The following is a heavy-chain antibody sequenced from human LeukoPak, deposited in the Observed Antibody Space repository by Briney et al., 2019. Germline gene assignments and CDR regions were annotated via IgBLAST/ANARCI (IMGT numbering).Heavy chain of an antibody. CDR3: ARSADRGGSGNYYYYGMDV. Sequence: GASVKVSCKASGYTFTSYGISWVRQAPGQGLEWMGWISAYNGNTNYAQKLQGRVTMTKDTSTSTAYMELRSLRSDDTAMYYCARSADRGGSGNYYYYGMDVWGQGTTVTVSS. J-gene: IGHJ6*02. D-gene: IGHD6-19*01. V-gene: IGHV1-18*01. CDR1: GYTFTSYG. CDR2: ISAYNGNT.